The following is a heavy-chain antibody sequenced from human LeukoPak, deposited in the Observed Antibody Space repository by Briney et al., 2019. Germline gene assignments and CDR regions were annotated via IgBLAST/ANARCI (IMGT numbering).Heavy chain of an antibody. CDR1: GFTVSSNY. D-gene: IGHD1-26*01. CDR2: ISSSSSYI. J-gene: IGHJ4*02. V-gene: IGHV3-21*01. CDR3: ARGSVGAPWY. Sequence: GGSLRLSCAASGFTVSSNYMNWVRQAPGKGLEWVSSISSSSSYIYYADSVKGRFTISRDNAKNSLYLQMNSLRAEDTAVYYCARGSVGAPWYWGQGTLVTVSS.